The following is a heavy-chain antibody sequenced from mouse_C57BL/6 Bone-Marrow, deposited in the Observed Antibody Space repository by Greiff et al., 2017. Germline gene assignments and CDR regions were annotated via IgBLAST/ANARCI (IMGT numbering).Heavy chain of an antibody. D-gene: IGHD1-1*01. CDR2: IYPGNSDT. J-gene: IGHJ3*01. Sequence: VQLKESGTVLARPGASVKMSCKTSGYTFTSYWMHWVKQRPGQGLEWIGAIYPGNSDTSYNQKFKGKAKLNAVTSARTAYMELSSLTNEDSAVYYCTIYYGSSAWFAYWGQGTLVTVSA. CDR1: GYTFTSYW. V-gene: IGHV1-5*01. CDR3: TIYYGSSAWFAY.